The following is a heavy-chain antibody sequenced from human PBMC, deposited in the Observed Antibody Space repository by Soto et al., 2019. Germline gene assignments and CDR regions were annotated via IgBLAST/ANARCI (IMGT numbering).Heavy chain of an antibody. CDR1: GFTFSSYA. CDR2: ISSGGSST. V-gene: IGHV3-23*01. Sequence: GGSLRLSCEASGFTFSSYAMSWVRQAPGKGLEWVSSISSGGSSTYYPDSVKGRFTISRDNSKNTVYLEMNSLRAEDTALYYCAKDRVRSNYWGHGTLVTVSS. D-gene: IGHD6-13*01. CDR3: AKDRVRSNY. J-gene: IGHJ4*01.